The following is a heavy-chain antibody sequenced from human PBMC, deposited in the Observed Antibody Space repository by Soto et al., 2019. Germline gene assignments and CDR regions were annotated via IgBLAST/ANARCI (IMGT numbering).Heavy chain of an antibody. CDR2: VNGDGSST. CDR3: ARGGPYSSSEVDY. CDR1: GFTFSSYW. V-gene: IGHV3-74*01. Sequence: EVQLVESGGGLVQPGGSLRLSCAASGFTFSSYWMHWVRQAPGKGLVWVSRVNGDGSSTSYADSVKGRFTISRDNAKNTLYLQMNSLRVEDTAVYYCARGGPYSSSEVDYWCQGTLVTVSS. J-gene: IGHJ4*02. D-gene: IGHD6-6*01.